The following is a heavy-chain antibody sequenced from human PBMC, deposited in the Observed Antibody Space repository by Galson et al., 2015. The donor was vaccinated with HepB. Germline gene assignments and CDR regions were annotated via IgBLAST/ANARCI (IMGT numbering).Heavy chain of an antibody. D-gene: IGHD3-3*01. Sequence: SVKVSCKGSGFTFIGYHIHWVRQAPGQGLEWLGRINPNGGATTYAQKFQGRVTLTRTTSSKTAYMELTSLKPDDSAVYYCARDLRPTNFGVFTLDYWGQGSLVT. V-gene: IGHV1-2*06. J-gene: IGHJ4*02. CDR3: ARDLRPTNFGVFTLDY. CDR2: INPNGGAT. CDR1: GFTFIGYH.